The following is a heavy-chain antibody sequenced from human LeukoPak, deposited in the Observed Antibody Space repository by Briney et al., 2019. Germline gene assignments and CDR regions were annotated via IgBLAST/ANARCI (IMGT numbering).Heavy chain of an antibody. Sequence: GGALRLSCKASGFTFSRYAMSWVRQAPGKGLECVSLIYSNGNTYYADSVKGRFTISRDNSKNTLFLQMNSLRAEDTAVYYCTSSEDYWGQGTLVTVSS. CDR3: TSSEDY. CDR2: IYSNGNT. CDR1: GFTFSRYA. V-gene: IGHV3-66*01. J-gene: IGHJ4*02.